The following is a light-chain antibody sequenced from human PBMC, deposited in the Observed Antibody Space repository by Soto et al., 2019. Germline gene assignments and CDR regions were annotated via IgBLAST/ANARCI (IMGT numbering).Light chain of an antibody. J-gene: IGKJ1*01. Sequence: VRTQSPLTLAVSAEGGAPVSCRASQSISDTLAWYQQKPGQAPRLLIHGASTRAPGFPARFSGSGSGTDFTLTISSLQSEDFAVYYCQQYNNWPWTFGQGTRWIS. CDR1: QSISDT. V-gene: IGKV3-15*01. CDR3: QQYNNWPWT. CDR2: GAS.